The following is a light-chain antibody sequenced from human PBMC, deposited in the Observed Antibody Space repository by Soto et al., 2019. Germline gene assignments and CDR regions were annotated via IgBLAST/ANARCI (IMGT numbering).Light chain of an antibody. Sequence: IVLTQSPGTLSLSPRERATLSCRASQSFRSSYLAWYQQRPGQAPRLLIYAASSRATGIPDRFSGSGSGTDFTLTISRLEPEDYAVYYCQQRSNWPTWTFGQGTKVDIK. CDR2: AAS. J-gene: IGKJ1*01. CDR1: QSFRSSY. V-gene: IGKV3D-20*02. CDR3: QQRSNWPTWT.